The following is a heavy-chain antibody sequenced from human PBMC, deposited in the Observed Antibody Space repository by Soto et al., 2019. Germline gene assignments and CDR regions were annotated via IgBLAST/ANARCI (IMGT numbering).Heavy chain of an antibody. J-gene: IGHJ4*02. Sequence: SETLSLTCAVSGGSFSGYYWSWVRQPPGKGLEWIGDINHHGGTNYNPSLKSRVMMSVDTPKAQFSLNVTSVTAADTAVYYCAREVVYYSATRRNLYFDYWGPGTLVNVSS. CDR3: AREVVYYSATRRNLYFDY. V-gene: IGHV4-34*01. CDR2: INHHGGT. D-gene: IGHD2-2*01. CDR1: GGSFSGYY.